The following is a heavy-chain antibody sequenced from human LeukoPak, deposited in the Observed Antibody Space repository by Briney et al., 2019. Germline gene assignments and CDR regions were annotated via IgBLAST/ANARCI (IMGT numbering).Heavy chain of an antibody. J-gene: IGHJ4*02. CDR3: ASLGCSTTSCYNY. D-gene: IGHD2-2*02. Sequence: PGGSLRLSCAASGFTFSSYAMSWVRRAPGKGLEWVSAISGSGGSTYYADSVKGRFTISRDNAKNSLYLQMNSLRAEDTAVYYCASLGCSTTSCYNYWGQGTLVTVSS. V-gene: IGHV3-23*01. CDR2: ISGSGGST. CDR1: GFTFSSYA.